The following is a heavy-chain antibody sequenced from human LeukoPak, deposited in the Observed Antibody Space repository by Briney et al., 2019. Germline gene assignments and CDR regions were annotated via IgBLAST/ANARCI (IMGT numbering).Heavy chain of an antibody. D-gene: IGHD3-9*01. CDR2: IYNSGST. Sequence: SETLSLTCTVSGGSISSDDYYWSWIRQPPGKGLEWIGYIYNSGSTFYNPSLQSRVIISVDTSKNQFSLKVSSVTAADTAVYYRARGRSDWPTPFDYWGQGTLVTVSS. V-gene: IGHV4-30-4*01. CDR1: GGSISSDDYY. J-gene: IGHJ4*02. CDR3: ARGRSDWPTPFDY.